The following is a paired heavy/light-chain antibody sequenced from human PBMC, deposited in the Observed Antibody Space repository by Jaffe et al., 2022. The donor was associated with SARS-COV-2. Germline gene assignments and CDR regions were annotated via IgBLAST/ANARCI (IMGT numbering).Light chain of an antibody. CDR2: GAS. Sequence: EIVLTQSPGTLSLSPGERATLSCRASQSVSSSYLAWYQQKPGQAPRLLIYGASSRATGIPDRFSGSGSGTDFTLTISRLEPEDFAVYYCQQYGSSPPGYTFGQGTKLEIK. CDR3: QQYGSSPPGYT. J-gene: IGKJ2*01. V-gene: IGKV3-20*01. CDR1: QSVSSSY.
Heavy chain of an antibody. CDR3: AKDFPPVAGTLWDYYYGMDV. D-gene: IGHD6-19*01. J-gene: IGHJ6*02. Sequence: EVQLLESGGGLVQPGGSLRLSCAASGFTFSSYAMSWVRQAPGKGLEWVSAISGSGGSTYYADSVKGRFTISRDNSKNTLYLQMNSLRAEDTAVYYCAKDFPPVAGTLWDYYYGMDVWGQGTTVTVSS. CDR1: GFTFSSYA. CDR2: ISGSGGST. V-gene: IGHV3-23*01.